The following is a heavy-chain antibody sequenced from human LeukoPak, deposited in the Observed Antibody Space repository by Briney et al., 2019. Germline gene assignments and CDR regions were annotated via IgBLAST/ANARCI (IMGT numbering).Heavy chain of an antibody. CDR1: GGSFSGYY. CDR2: INHSGST. Sequence: PSETLSLTCAVYGGSFSGYYWTWIRQPPGKGLEWIGEINHSGSTTYNPSLKSRVTISVDTSKNQFSLKLSSVTAADTAVYYCASSGWYRGYWDQGTLVTVSS. J-gene: IGHJ4*02. CDR3: ASSGWYRGY. V-gene: IGHV4-34*01. D-gene: IGHD6-19*01.